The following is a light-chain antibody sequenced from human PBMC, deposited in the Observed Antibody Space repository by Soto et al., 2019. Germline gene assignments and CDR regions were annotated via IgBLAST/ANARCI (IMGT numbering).Light chain of an antibody. J-gene: IGLJ7*01. V-gene: IGLV4-69*01. CDR2: LNSDGSH. CDR3: QTWGTGIHV. CDR1: SGHSSYA. Sequence: QSVLTQSPSASASLGASVKPTCTLSSGHSSYAIAWHQQQPEKGPRYLMKLNSDGSHSKGDGIPDRFSGSSSGAERYLTISSLQSEDEADYYCQTWGTGIHVFGGGTQLTVL.